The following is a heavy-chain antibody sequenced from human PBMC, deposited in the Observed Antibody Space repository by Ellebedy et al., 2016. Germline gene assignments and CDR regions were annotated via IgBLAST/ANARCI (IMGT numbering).Heavy chain of an antibody. V-gene: IGHV1-18*04. CDR3: ARRGWDFWSGYLGY. Sequence: ASVKVSCKASGYSFTSYGVTWVRQAPGQGLEWMEWINPQNGNRYFAQKFQGRVTFITDTSTSTAYMELRSLRSDDTAMYYCARRGWDFWSGYLGYWGQGTTVTVSS. D-gene: IGHD3-3*01. J-gene: IGHJ6*02. CDR2: INPQNGNR. CDR1: GYSFTSYG.